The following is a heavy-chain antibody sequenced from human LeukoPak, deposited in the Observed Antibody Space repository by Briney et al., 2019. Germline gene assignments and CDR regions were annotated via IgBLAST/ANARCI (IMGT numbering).Heavy chain of an antibody. Sequence: SETLSLTCTVSGYSISSGYYWGWIRQPPGKGLEWIGSIYHSGSTYYNPSLKSRVTISADTSKNQFSLKLNSVIAADTAVYYCAREKQTAGSDYWGQGTLVTVFS. CDR3: AREKQTAGSDY. CDR2: IYHSGST. V-gene: IGHV4-38-2*02. J-gene: IGHJ4*02. CDR1: GYSISSGYY. D-gene: IGHD3-10*01.